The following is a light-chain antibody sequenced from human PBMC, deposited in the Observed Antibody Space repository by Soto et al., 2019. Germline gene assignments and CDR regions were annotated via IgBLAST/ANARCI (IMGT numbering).Light chain of an antibody. Sequence: EIVLTQSPGTLSLSPGERATLSCRASQSVSSSYLAWYQQKPGQAPRPLIYGASSRAIGIPDRFSGSGSGTDFTLTISRLEPEDFAVYYCQQYGSSPWTFGQGTKVEL. CDR1: QSVSSSY. CDR2: GAS. V-gene: IGKV3-20*01. J-gene: IGKJ1*01. CDR3: QQYGSSPWT.